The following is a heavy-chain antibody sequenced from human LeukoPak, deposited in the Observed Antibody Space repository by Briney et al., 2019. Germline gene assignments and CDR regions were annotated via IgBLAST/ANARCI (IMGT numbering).Heavy chain of an antibody. CDR2: INPSGGST. CDR3: AREGDGVAAASSFDY. Sequence: ASVKVSCKASGYTFTSYYMHWVRQAPGQGLECMGIINPSGGSTNYAQKFQGRVTMTRDMSTSTVYMELSSLRSEDTAVYYCAREGDGVAAASSFDYWGQGTLVTVSS. J-gene: IGHJ4*02. CDR1: GYTFTSYY. V-gene: IGHV1-46*01. D-gene: IGHD2-2*01.